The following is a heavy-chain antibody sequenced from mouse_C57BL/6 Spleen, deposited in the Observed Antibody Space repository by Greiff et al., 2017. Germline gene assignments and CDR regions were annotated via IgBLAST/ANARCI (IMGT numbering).Heavy chain of an antibody. J-gene: IGHJ2*01. CDR2: IYPGSGST. V-gene: IGHV1-55*01. CDR1: GYTFTSYW. Sequence: QVQLQQPGAELVKPGASVKMSCKASGYTFTSYWITWVKQRPGQGLEWIGDIYPGSGSTNYNEKFKSKATLTVDTSSSTASMQLSSLTSEDSAVYYCAREGLGRDYFDYWGQGTTLTVSS. D-gene: IGHD4-1*01. CDR3: AREGLGRDYFDY.